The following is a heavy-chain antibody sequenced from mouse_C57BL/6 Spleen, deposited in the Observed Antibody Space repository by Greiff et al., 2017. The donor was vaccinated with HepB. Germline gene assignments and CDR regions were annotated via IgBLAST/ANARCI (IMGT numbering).Heavy chain of an antibody. CDR2: IDPSDSET. D-gene: IGHD2-1*01. J-gene: IGHJ2*01. V-gene: IGHV1-52*01. CDR3: ARDRDGNYVFDY. CDR1: GYTFTSYW. Sequence: VQLQQPGAELVRPGSSVKLSCKASGYTFTSYWMHWVKQRPIQGLEWIGNIDPSDSETHYNQKFKDKATLTVDKSSSTAYMQLSSLTSEDSAVYYCARDRDGNYVFDYWGQGTTLTVSS.